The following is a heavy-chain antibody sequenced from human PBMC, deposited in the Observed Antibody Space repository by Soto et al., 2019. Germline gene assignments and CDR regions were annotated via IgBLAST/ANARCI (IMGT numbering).Heavy chain of an antibody. D-gene: IGHD5-12*01. Sequence: EVQLVESGGGLVKPGESLRLSCEASGASFTNAWMNWVRQAPGKGLEWVGRIKTRIDSATTDYAAPVKGRFTISRDDSKNTLYQKRNSLKTGDTAVFYCPTEAPSWLRGLKSGAQGPLAPASS. CDR3: PTEAPSWLRGLKS. CDR1: GASFTNAW. CDR2: IKTRIDSATT. V-gene: IGHV3-15*01. J-gene: IGHJ4*02.